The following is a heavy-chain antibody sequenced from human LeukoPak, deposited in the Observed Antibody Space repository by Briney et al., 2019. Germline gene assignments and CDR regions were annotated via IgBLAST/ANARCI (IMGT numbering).Heavy chain of an antibody. V-gene: IGHV1-2*02. CDR1: GYTFTGYY. CDR3: ARVSGYSSGWYEYDY. J-gene: IGHJ4*02. D-gene: IGHD6-19*01. CDR2: INPNSGGT. Sequence: EASVKVSCKASGYTFTGYYMHWVRQAPGQGLEWMGWINPNSGGTNYAQKFQGRVTMTRDTSISTAYMELSRLRSDDTAVYYCARVSGYSSGWYEYDYWGQGTLVTVSS.